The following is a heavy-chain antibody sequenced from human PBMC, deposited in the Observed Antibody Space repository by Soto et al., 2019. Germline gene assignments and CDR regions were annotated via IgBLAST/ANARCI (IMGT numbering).Heavy chain of an antibody. Sequence: GGSLRLSCAASGFTFSSYAMSWVRQAPGKGLEWVSAISGSGGSTYYADSVKGRFTISRENSKNTLYLQMNSLRAEDTAVYYCAKSHGQWLVLSYYYGMDVWGQGTTVTVSS. J-gene: IGHJ6*02. CDR3: AKSHGQWLVLSYYYGMDV. D-gene: IGHD6-19*01. V-gene: IGHV3-23*01. CDR1: GFTFSSYA. CDR2: ISGSGGST.